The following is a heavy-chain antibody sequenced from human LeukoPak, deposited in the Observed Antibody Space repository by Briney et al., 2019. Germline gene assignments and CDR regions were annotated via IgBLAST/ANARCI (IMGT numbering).Heavy chain of an antibody. CDR2: INPSGGST. V-gene: IGHV1-46*01. CDR3: ARDVVVVPAAISPPDGMDV. J-gene: IGHJ6*02. D-gene: IGHD2-2*01. CDR1: GGTFSSYA. Sequence: ASVKVSCKASGGTFSSYAISWVRQAPGQGLEWMGIINPSGGSTSYAQKFQGRVTMTRDTSTSTVYMELSSLRSEDTAVYYCARDVVVVPAAISPPDGMDVWGQGTTVTVSS.